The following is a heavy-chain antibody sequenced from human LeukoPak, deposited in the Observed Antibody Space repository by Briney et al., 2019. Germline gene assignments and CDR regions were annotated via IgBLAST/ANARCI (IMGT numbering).Heavy chain of an antibody. J-gene: IGHJ5*02. Sequence: SETLSLTCTVSGGSISSYYWSWIRQPAGKGLEWIGRIYGSGSTDYNPSLKSRVTMSIDTSKNQFSLNLISVTAADTAGYYCARDSGTTGEVKFDPWGQGTLVTVSS. CDR3: ARDSGTTGEVKFDP. CDR1: GGSISSYY. CDR2: IYGSGST. V-gene: IGHV4-4*07. D-gene: IGHD3-10*01.